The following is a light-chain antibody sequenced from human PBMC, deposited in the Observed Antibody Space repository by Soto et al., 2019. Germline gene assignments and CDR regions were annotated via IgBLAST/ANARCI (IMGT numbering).Light chain of an antibody. CDR1: QSVSTF. V-gene: IGKV3-11*01. CDR3: QQRSDWRYT. Sequence: EIALTQSPATLSLSPGERASLSCRASQSVSTFLAWYQQKPGQAPRLLIYDASKRATGIPARFSGSGSETDFTLTISSLEPEDFAVYYCQQRSDWRYTFGQGTKLDIK. CDR2: DAS. J-gene: IGKJ2*01.